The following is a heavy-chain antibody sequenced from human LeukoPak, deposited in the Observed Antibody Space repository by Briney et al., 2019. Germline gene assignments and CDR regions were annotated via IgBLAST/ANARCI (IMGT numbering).Heavy chain of an antibody. Sequence: GGSLRLSCVASGFTFSNYAMTWARQAPGKGLEWVPTISSGSDNTYYADSVKGRFTISRDNSKNTLYLQVNSLRVEDTAVYYCYCSSSTCYAGGGFSWGQGTLLTVSS. D-gene: IGHD2-2*01. CDR3: YCSSSTCYAGGGFS. V-gene: IGHV3-23*01. J-gene: IGHJ5*02. CDR2: ISSGSDNT. CDR1: GFTFSNYA.